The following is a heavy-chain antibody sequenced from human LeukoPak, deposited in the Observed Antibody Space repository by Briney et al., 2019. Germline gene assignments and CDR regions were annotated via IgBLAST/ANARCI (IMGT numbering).Heavy chain of an antibody. CDR1: GFTFSSYA. Sequence: PGGSLRLSCAASGFTFSSYAMSWVRQAPGKGLEWVSAISGSGGSTYYADSVKGRFTISRDNSKNTLYLQMNSLRAEDTAVYYCAKKRYGYNEVGTFDYGGQGTLVTVSS. CDR2: ISGSGGST. D-gene: IGHD5-24*01. V-gene: IGHV3-23*01. CDR3: AKKRYGYNEVGTFDY. J-gene: IGHJ4*02.